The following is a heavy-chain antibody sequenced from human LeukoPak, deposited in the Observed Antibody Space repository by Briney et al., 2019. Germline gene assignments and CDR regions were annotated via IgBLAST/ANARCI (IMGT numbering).Heavy chain of an antibody. Sequence: SVKVSCKASGGTFSSYAISWVRRAPGQGLEWMGRIIPIFGTANYAQKFQGRVTITTDESTSTAYMELSSLRSEDTAVYYCARELHAVAGREYWGQGTLVTVSS. CDR2: IIPIFGTA. CDR3: ARELHAVAGREY. J-gene: IGHJ4*02. CDR1: GGTFSSYA. V-gene: IGHV1-69*05. D-gene: IGHD6-19*01.